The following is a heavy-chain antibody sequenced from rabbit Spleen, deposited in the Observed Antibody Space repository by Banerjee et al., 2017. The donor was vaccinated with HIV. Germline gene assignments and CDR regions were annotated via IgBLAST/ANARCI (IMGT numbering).Heavy chain of an antibody. CDR3: ARDTGSSFSSYGMDL. CDR2: IDTGSSDFT. CDR1: GFSFSGGYD. V-gene: IGHV1S40*01. D-gene: IGHD8-1*01. Sequence: QSLEESGGDLVKPGASLTLTCTASGFSFSGGYDMCWVRQAPGKGLEWIACIDTGSSDFTYFASWAKGRFTCSKTSSTTVTLQMTSLTAADTATYFCARDTGSSFSSYGMDLWGPGTLVTVS. J-gene: IGHJ6*01.